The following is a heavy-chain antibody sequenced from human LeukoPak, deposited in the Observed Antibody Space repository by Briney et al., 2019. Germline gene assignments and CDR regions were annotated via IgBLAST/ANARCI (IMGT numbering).Heavy chain of an antibody. Sequence: ASVKVSCKASGYTFTGYYMHWVRQAPGQGLEWIGCINPNSGGTNYARKFQGRVSMPRDTSISTAYMELSRLRSDDTAVYCCARGYHGDYTLDYWGQGTLVTVSS. CDR2: INPNSGGT. V-gene: IGHV1-2*02. J-gene: IGHJ4*02. CDR3: ARGYHGDYTLDY. CDR1: GYTFTGYY. D-gene: IGHD4-17*01.